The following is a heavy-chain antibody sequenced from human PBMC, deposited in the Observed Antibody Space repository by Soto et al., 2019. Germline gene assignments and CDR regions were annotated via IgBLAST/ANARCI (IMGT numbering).Heavy chain of an antibody. CDR1: GVSISTGQYY. CDR2: ISYTGST. V-gene: IGHV4-30-4*01. Sequence: QVQRQESGPGLVKPSQTLSLTCSVSGVSISTGQYYWSWIRQSPGGGLQWIGYISYTGSTYYNPALKSRVSISADTTKIRFSLTLVNVTAADTAVYFCARDNGDGYNEGAFDIWGQGTMVTVSS. J-gene: IGHJ3*02. D-gene: IGHD2-21*01. CDR3: ARDNGDGYNEGAFDI.